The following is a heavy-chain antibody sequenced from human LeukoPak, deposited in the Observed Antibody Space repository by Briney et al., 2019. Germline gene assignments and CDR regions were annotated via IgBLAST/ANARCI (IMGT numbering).Heavy chain of an antibody. J-gene: IGHJ4*02. CDR2: ISSSGSTI. CDR1: GFTFSSYE. Sequence: GGSLRLSCAASGFTFSSYEMNWVRQAPGKGLEWVSYISSSGSTIYYADSVKGRFTISRDNAKNSLYLQMNSLRAEDTAVYYCARDEIGGLEDYWGQGTLVTVSS. D-gene: IGHD1-26*01. V-gene: IGHV3-48*03. CDR3: ARDEIGGLEDY.